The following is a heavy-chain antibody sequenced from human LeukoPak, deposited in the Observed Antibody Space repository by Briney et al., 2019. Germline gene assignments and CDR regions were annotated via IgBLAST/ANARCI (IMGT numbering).Heavy chain of an antibody. Sequence: HSGGSLRLSCAASGFTVSSNYMSWVRQAPGKGLEWVSVTYSGGSTYYADSVKGRFTISRDNSKTTLYLQMNSLRAEDTAVYYCARVEIYRDFWSGSLGYFDYWGQGTLVTVSS. CDR2: TYSGGST. J-gene: IGHJ4*02. V-gene: IGHV3-66*02. CDR1: GFTVSSNY. D-gene: IGHD3-3*01. CDR3: ARVEIYRDFWSGSLGYFDY.